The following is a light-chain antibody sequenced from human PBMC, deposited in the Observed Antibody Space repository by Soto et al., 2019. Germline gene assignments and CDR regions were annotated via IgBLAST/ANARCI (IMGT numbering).Light chain of an antibody. CDR3: QQYNSFALT. J-gene: IGKJ4*01. CDR2: KAS. Sequence: DTQMTQSPSTLSASVGDIVPITCRASQTITSWLAWYQQKPGKAPKLLIYKASTLQPGVPSRFSGSGSGTEFTLPISSLQPDDFATYYCQQYNSFALTFGGGTKVEIK. CDR1: QTITSW. V-gene: IGKV1-5*03.